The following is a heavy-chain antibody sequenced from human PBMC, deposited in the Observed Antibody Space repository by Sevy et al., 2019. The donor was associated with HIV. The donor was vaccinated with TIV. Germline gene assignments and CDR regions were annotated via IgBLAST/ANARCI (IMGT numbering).Heavy chain of an antibody. V-gene: IGHV4-34*01. CDR1: GGSFSGYY. CDR3: ARLGMVTAMGYWYFDL. J-gene: IGHJ2*01. Sequence: SETLSLTCAVYGGSFSGYYWSWIRQPPGKGLEWIGEINHSGSTNYNPSLKSRVIISVDTSKNQFSLKLSSVTAADTAVYYCARLGMVTAMGYWYFDLWGRGTLVTVSS. D-gene: IGHD2-21*02. CDR2: INHSGST.